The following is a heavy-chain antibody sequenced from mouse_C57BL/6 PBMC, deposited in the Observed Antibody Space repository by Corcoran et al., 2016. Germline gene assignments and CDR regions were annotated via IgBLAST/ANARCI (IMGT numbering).Heavy chain of an antibody. Sequence: QIQLVQSGPELKKPGETVKISCKASGYTFTTYGMSWVKQAPGKGLKWMGWINTYSGVPTYADDFKGRFAFSLETSASTAYLQINNLKNEDTATYFCARRAFYYGSSLYAMDYWGQGTSVTVSS. CDR3: ARRAFYYGSSLYAMDY. J-gene: IGHJ4*01. CDR2: INTYSGVP. V-gene: IGHV9-3*01. D-gene: IGHD1-1*01. CDR1: GYTFTTYG.